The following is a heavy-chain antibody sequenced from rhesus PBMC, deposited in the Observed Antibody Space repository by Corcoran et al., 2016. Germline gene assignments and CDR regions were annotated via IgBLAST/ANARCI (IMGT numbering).Heavy chain of an antibody. D-gene: IGHD5-42*01. Sequence: QVQLQESGPGLVKPSETLSLTCAVSGYSISSGYYWGWIRQPPGKGLEWIGSIYGSGGSNYLNPSLKSRANRSVDTAKSQFSLKLSSVTAADAAVYYCARVGSSWSEWDTVGTEWYFDLWGPGTPITISS. CDR2: IYGSGGSN. V-gene: IGHV4S14*01. J-gene: IGHJ2*01. CDR3: ARVGSSWSEWDTVGTEWYFDL. CDR1: GYSISSGYY.